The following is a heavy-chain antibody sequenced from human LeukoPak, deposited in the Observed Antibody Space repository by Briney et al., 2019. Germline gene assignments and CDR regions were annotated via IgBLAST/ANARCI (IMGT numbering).Heavy chain of an antibody. Sequence: GGSLRLSCAASGFTFSNYAMSWVRQAPGKGLEWVSVISPSGSPYNADPVKGRFTISRDNSKDTVYLQMNSLRAEDTAVYYCAAGSAWYRLDYWGQGTLVTVSS. J-gene: IGHJ4*02. V-gene: IGHV3-23*01. CDR1: GFTFSNYA. CDR3: AAGSAWYRLDY. D-gene: IGHD6-19*01. CDR2: ISPSGSP.